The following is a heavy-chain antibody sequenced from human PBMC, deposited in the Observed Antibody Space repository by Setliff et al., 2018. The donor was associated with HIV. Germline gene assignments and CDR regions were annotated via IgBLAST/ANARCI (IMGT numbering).Heavy chain of an antibody. J-gene: IGHJ4*02. V-gene: IGHV1-69*10. CDR2: IIPMPGIG. CDR3: ARTLYYDTSGYDPGY. CDR1: GGTFSSYA. Sequence: GASVKVSCKASGGTFSSYAISWVRQAPGQGLEWIGGIIPMPGIGKYAQRFQGRVTITADKASSTAYMELRSLRSEDTAVYYCARTLYYDTSGYDPGYWGQGTLVTVS. D-gene: IGHD3-22*01.